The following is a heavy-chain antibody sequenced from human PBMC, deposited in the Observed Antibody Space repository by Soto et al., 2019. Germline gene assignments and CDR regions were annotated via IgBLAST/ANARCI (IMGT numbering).Heavy chain of an antibody. V-gene: IGHV1-18*01. CDR1: GYPFGGYA. CDR3: ARPSTSYGDYGWSLAY. CDR2: VSAHTGDS. J-gene: IGHJ4*02. Sequence: QVQLVQSGAEVKKPGASVKVSCKASGYPFGGYAIGWVRQAPGQGLEWMGWVSAHTGDSGYAQRFQGRVTLTTETSTSTASMELRALRSDDTAVYYCARPSTSYGDYGWSLAYWGQGTLVTVSS. D-gene: IGHD4-17*01.